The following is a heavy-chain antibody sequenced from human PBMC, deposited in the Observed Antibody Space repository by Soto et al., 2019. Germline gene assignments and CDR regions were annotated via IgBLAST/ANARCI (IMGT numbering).Heavy chain of an antibody. J-gene: IGHJ4*02. CDR2: MNPDNNNV. CDR1: GYTFTNYD. Sequence: GASVKVSCKASGYTFTNYDINWVRQATGQGLEWMGWMNPDNNNVGYAQQFQGRVTMTRNTSISTAYMELSSLRSEDTAVYYCARVGSSSSDYWGQGTLVTVSS. D-gene: IGHD6-6*01. CDR3: ARVGSSSSDY. V-gene: IGHV1-8*02.